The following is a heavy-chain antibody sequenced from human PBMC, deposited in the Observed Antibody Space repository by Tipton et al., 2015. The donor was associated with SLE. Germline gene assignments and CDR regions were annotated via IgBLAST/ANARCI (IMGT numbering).Heavy chain of an antibody. J-gene: IGHJ3*02. CDR1: GYTFTGYD. CDR3: ATLRSGNERRGFDI. V-gene: IGHV1-8*03. CDR2: MNPNVGNR. Sequence: QLVQSGAEVKKPGASVKVSCKASGYTFTGYDINWVRQATGQGLEWMGWMNPNVGNRGYAQKFQDRVTITSDTSISTAYMELSSLRSEDTAVYYCATLRSGNERRGFDIWGQGTMVTVSS. D-gene: IGHD1-1*01.